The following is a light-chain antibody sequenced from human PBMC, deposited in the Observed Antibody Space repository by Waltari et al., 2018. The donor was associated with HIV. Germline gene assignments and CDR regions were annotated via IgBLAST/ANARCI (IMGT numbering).Light chain of an antibody. Sequence: QSVMTQPPSVSGTPGQRVTISCSGSSSNIGSNTVSWYQQYPGTAPKPLIYNYNQGPAGVPDRFSGSKSGTSASLAISGLQSEDEADYYCATWDDSLKGVVFGGGTKLTVL. J-gene: IGLJ3*02. V-gene: IGLV1-44*01. CDR3: ATWDDSLKGVV. CDR1: SSNIGSNT. CDR2: NYN.